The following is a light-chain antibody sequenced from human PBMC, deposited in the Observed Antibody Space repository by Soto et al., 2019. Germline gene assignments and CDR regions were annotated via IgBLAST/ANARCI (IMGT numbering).Light chain of an antibody. J-gene: IGKJ1*01. CDR1: QSITGW. Sequence: DIQMTQSPPTLSASVGDRVTISCRASQSITGWLAWFQQKPGKAPKLLISKASKLESGVPSRFSGSGSGTDFTLTIIGLQPDDFATYYCQQYNPYSPWTFGQGTKVEIK. V-gene: IGKV1-5*03. CDR3: QQYNPYSPWT. CDR2: KAS.